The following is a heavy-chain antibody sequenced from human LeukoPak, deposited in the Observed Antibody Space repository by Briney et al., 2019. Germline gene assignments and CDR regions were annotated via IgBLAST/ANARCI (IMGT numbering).Heavy chain of an antibody. Sequence: SETLSLTCTVSGGSISCYYWSWIRQPPGKGLEWIGYIYYSGSTNYNPSLKSRVTISVDTSKNQFSLKPSSVTAADTAVYYCAREKYYYGSGSYGLSWFDPWGQGTLVTVSS. J-gene: IGHJ5*02. CDR1: GGSISCYY. CDR3: AREKYYYGSGSYGLSWFDP. D-gene: IGHD3-10*01. CDR2: IYYSGST. V-gene: IGHV4-59*01.